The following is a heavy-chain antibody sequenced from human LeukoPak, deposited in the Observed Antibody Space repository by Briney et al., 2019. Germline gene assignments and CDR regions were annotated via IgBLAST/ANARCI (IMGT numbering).Heavy chain of an antibody. D-gene: IGHD6-13*01. Sequence: PGGSLRLSCAASGFTSSSYAMHWVRQAPGKGLEWVAVISYDGSNKYYADSVKGRFTISRDNSKNTLYLQMNSLRAEDTAVYYCAKAGPYSSSWYGGAFDIWGQGTMVTVSS. CDR3: AKAGPYSSSWYGGAFDI. CDR1: GFTSSSYA. V-gene: IGHV3-30-3*01. CDR2: ISYDGSNK. J-gene: IGHJ3*02.